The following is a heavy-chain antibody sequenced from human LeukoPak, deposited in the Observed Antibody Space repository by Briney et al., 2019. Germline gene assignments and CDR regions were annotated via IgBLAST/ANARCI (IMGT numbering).Heavy chain of an antibody. CDR2: ISGSGGSS. CDR3: AKSGAIVVGTRTYFEY. J-gene: IGHJ4*02. V-gene: IGHV3-23*01. Sequence: GGSLRLSCAASGFTFSSYAMSWVRQAPGKGLDWVSAISGSGGSSYYADSVKGRFTISRDNSKNTVYLQMNSLRAEDTAVYYCAKSGAIVVGTRTYFEYWGQGTLVTVSS. CDR1: GFTFSSYA. D-gene: IGHD2-2*01.